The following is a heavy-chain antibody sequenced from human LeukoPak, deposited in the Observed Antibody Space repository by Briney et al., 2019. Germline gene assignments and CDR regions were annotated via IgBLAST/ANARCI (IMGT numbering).Heavy chain of an antibody. D-gene: IGHD3-9*01. J-gene: IGHJ3*02. V-gene: IGHV4-59*01. CDR3: ARAGAYYNVLTRYYIRNVFDI. Sequence: SETLSLTCTVSGGSISSYYWSWIRQPPGKGPEWIGYIYYSGSTNYNPSLKSRVTISVDPSKNQFSLRLRSVTAADTAVYYCARAGAYYNVLTRYYIRNVFDIWGQGTMVTVSS. CDR1: GGSISSYY. CDR2: IYYSGST.